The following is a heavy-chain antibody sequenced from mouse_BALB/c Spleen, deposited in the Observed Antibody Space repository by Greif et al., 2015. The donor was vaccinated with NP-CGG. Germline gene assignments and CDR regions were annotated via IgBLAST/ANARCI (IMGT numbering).Heavy chain of an antibody. Sequence: EVQRVESGGGLVKPGGSLKLSCAASGFTFSDYYMYWVRQTPEKRLEWVATISDGGSYTYYPDSVKGRFTISRDNAKNNLYLQMSSLKSEDTAMYYCARSTMITTGAMDYWGQGTSVTVSS. J-gene: IGHJ4*01. CDR2: ISDGGSYT. CDR1: GFTFSDYY. D-gene: IGHD2-4*01. CDR3: ARSTMITTGAMDY. V-gene: IGHV5-4*02.